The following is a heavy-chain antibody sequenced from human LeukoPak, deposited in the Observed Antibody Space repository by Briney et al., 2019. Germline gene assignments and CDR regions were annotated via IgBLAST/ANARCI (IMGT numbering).Heavy chain of an antibody. J-gene: IGHJ3*02. D-gene: IGHD6-13*01. V-gene: IGHV3-13*01. Sequence: PGVSLRLSCAASGFTFSSYDMHWVRQATGKGLEWVSAIGTAGDTYYPGSVKGRFTISRENAKNSLYLQMNSLRAGDTAVYYCAREGYSTSGAFDIWGQGTMVTVSS. CDR3: AREGYSTSGAFDI. CDR1: GFTFSSYD. CDR2: IGTAGDT.